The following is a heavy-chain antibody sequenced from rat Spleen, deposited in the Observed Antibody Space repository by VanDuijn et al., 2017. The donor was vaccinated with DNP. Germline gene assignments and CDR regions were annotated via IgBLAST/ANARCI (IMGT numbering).Heavy chain of an antibody. J-gene: IGHJ2*01. CDR2: ISYSGST. V-gene: IGHV3-1*01. CDR1: GYSITDNY. CDR3: ARWRIPANYFDY. Sequence: EVQLQESGPGLVKPSQSLSLTCSVTGYSITDNYWGWIRKFPGNKMEWIGHISYSGSTSYNPSLKSRISITRDTSKNQFFLQLNSVTTEDTATYYCARWRIPANYFDYWGQGVMVTVSS. D-gene: IGHD4-2*01.